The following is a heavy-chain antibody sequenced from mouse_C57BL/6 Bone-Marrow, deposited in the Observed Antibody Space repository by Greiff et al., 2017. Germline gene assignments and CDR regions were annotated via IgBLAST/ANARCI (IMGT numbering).Heavy chain of an antibody. D-gene: IGHD1-1*01. CDR1: GFTFSSYA. V-gene: IGHV5-4*01. CDR2: ISAGGSYT. J-gene: IGHJ4*01. Sequence: DVLLVESGGGLVKPGGSLKLSCAASGFTFSSYAMSWVRQTPEQRLEWVATISAGGSYTYYPDNVKGRFTISKYKAKNKLYLQISHLKSEDTAMCYCAREPYGSSYYYAMDYWCQGTSVTVSS. CDR3: AREPYGSSYYYAMDY.